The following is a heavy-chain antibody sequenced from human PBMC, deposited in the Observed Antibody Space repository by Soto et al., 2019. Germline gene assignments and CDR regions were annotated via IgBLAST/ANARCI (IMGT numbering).Heavy chain of an antibody. CDR3: AKGPPYCGGDCYSYNWFDP. Sequence: GGSLRLSCAASGFTFSSYAMSWVRQAPGKGLEWVSAISGSGGSTYYADSVKGRFTISRDNSKNTLYLQMNSLRAEDTAVYYCAKGPPYCGGDCYSYNWFDPWGQGTLVTVSS. CDR2: ISGSGGST. V-gene: IGHV3-23*01. CDR1: GFTFSSYA. J-gene: IGHJ5*02. D-gene: IGHD2-21*01.